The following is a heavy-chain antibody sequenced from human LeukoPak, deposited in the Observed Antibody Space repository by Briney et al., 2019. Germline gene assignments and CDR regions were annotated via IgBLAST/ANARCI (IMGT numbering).Heavy chain of an antibody. D-gene: IGHD3-16*01. J-gene: IGHJ5*02. CDR2: ISCCSCYV. CDR3: ARRLGGLKSVRFDL. V-gene: IGHV1-18*01. Sequence: ASVKVSCKTSGFAFNNFRMTWVGQAHGEGGEGRGCISCCSCYVVYAQHFQGRLTITPDTSTKTAYLQLRNLRSDDTAVYYCARRLGGLKSVRFDLWGQGTLITVSS. CDR1: GFAFNNFR.